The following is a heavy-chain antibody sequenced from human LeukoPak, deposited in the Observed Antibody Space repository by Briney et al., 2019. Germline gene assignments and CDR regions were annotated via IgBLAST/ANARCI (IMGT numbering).Heavy chain of an antibody. Sequence: GGSLILSCAASGFTFSGHWMSWVRQAPGKGLEWVANINQGGSDKYYVDSVKGRFTISRDNANNLLYLQMSSLRSEDTAVYYCTRDRSRAEDDWGQGTLVTVSS. D-gene: IGHD1-14*01. CDR2: INQGGSDK. V-gene: IGHV3-7*01. CDR3: TRDRSRAEDD. J-gene: IGHJ4*02. CDR1: GFTFSGHW.